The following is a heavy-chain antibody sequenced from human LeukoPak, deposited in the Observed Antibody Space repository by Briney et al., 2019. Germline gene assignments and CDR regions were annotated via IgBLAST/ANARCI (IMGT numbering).Heavy chain of an antibody. V-gene: IGHV3-48*03. Sequence: GGALRLSCAASGFTFSSYEMNWLRQAPGKGREGVSYISRRGCTIYYADFVKGRFTISRNNPNNSQYLQVNSMTAEDTAVKYCARSAYNSDWTEYYFDYWGQGNLVTVSS. CDR3: ARSAYNSDWTEYYFDY. CDR1: GFTFSSYE. J-gene: IGHJ4*02. D-gene: IGHD2-21*02. CDR2: ISRRGCTI.